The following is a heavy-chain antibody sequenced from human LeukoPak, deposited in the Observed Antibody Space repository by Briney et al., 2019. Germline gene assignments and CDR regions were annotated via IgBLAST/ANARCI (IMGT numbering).Heavy chain of an antibody. Sequence: SQTLSLTCTVSGGSISSGSYYWSWIRQPAGKGLEWIGRIYTSGSTNHNPSLKSRVTISVDTSKNQFSLKLNSVTAADTAVYSCARDQGWLVVAGWFDPWGQGTLVTVSS. V-gene: IGHV4-61*02. CDR1: GGSISSGSYY. D-gene: IGHD6-19*01. CDR2: IYTSGST. CDR3: ARDQGWLVVAGWFDP. J-gene: IGHJ5*02.